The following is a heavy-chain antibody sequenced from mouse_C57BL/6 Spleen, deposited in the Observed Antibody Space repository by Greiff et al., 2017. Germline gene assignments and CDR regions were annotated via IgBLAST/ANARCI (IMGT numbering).Heavy chain of an antibody. CDR1: GFTFSDYG. CDR3: ANSTMITRWFAY. CDR2: ISRGSSTT. V-gene: IGHV5-17*01. J-gene: IGHJ3*01. Sequence: EVQGVESGGGLVKPGGSLKLSCAASGFTFSDYGMHWVNQAPEKGLEWVAYISRGSSTTYYADTVTGRFTISRDNAKNTLLLKMTSLRSEDTATYYCANSTMITRWFAYWGQGTLVTVSA. D-gene: IGHD2-4*01.